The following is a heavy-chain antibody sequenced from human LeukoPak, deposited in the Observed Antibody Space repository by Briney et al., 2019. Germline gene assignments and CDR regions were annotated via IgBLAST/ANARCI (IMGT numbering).Heavy chain of an antibody. D-gene: IGHD2-2*01. J-gene: IGHJ6*02. Sequence: GGSLRLSCAASGFTFSSYAMSWVRQAPGKGLEWVSAISGSGGSTYYADSVKGRFTISRDNSKNTLYLQMNSLRAEDTAVYYCAKAIDPADYYYCGMDVWGQGTTVTVSS. CDR2: ISGSGGST. V-gene: IGHV3-23*01. CDR3: AKAIDPADYYYCGMDV. CDR1: GFTFSSYA.